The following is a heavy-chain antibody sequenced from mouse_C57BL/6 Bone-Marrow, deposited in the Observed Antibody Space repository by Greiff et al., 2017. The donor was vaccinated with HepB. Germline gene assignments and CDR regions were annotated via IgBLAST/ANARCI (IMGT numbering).Heavy chain of an antibody. V-gene: IGHV5-12*01. Sequence: EVQGVESGGGLVQPGGSLKLSCAASGFTFSDYYMYWVRQTPEKRLEWVAYISNGGGSTYYPDTVKGRFTISRDNAKNTLYLQMSRLKSEDTAMYYCARSGTKGDWYFDVWGTGTTVTVSS. CDR3: ARSGTKGDWYFDV. CDR1: GFTFSDYY. CDR2: ISNGGGST. D-gene: IGHD4-1*01. J-gene: IGHJ1*03.